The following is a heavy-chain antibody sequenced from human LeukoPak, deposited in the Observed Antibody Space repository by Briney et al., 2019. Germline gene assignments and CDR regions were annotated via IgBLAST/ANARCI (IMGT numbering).Heavy chain of an antibody. J-gene: IGHJ6*02. V-gene: IGHV4-34*01. CDR1: GGSFSGYY. CDR3: ARDPAAAAKDPSYYYYGMDV. CDR2: INHSGST. D-gene: IGHD6-13*01. Sequence: SETLSLTCAVYGGSFSGYYWSWIRQPPGKGLEWIGEINHSGSTNYNPSLKSRVTISVDTSKNQFSLKLSSVTAADTAVYYCARDPAAAAKDPSYYYYGMDVWGQGTTVTVSS.